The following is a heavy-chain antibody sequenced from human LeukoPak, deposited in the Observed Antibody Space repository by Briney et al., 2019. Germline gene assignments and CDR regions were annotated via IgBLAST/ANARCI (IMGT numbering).Heavy chain of an antibody. CDR3: ARVAVVPRGWFDP. CDR1: GGSFSGYY. V-gene: IGHV4-34*01. Sequence: SSETLSLTCAVYGGSFSGYYWSWIRQPPGKGLEWIGEINHSGSTNYNPSLKSRVTISVDTSKNQFSLKLSSVTAADTAVYYCARVAVVPRGWFDPWGQGTLVTVSS. CDR2: INHSGST. J-gene: IGHJ5*02. D-gene: IGHD2-2*01.